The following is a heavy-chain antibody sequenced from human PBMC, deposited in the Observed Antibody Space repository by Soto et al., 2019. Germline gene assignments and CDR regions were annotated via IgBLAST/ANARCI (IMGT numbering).Heavy chain of an antibody. D-gene: IGHD6-19*01. Sequence: GASVKVSCKASGYTFTSYDINWVRQATGQGLEWMGWMNPNSGNTGYAQKFQGRVTMTRNTSISTAYMELSSLRSEDTAVYYCAISIAVATRPIDYWGQGTLVTVSS. J-gene: IGHJ4*02. CDR1: GYTFTSYD. CDR3: AISIAVATRPIDY. CDR2: MNPNSGNT. V-gene: IGHV1-8*01.